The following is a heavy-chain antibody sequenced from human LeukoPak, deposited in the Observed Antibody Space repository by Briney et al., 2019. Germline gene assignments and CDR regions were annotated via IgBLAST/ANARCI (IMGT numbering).Heavy chain of an antibody. D-gene: IGHD1-14*01. CDR3: ARDSFETDIDY. V-gene: IGHV3-7*01. J-gene: IGHJ4*02. CDR2: KKEDGSEK. CDR1: GFLFSRYW. Sequence: GGSLRLSCAASGFLFSRYWMSWVRQAPGKGLEWVANKKEDGSEKYYVESMKGRFTISRDNVKNSLYLQINSLRAEDTAVCYCARDSFETDIDYWGQGTLVTVSS.